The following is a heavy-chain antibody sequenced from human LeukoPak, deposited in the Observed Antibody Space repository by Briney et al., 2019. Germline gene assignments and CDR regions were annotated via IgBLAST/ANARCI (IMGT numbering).Heavy chain of an antibody. D-gene: IGHD3-10*01. CDR1: GGSISSSSYY. Sequence: KPSETLSLTCTVSGGSISSSSYYWGWIRQPPGKGLEWIGSIYYSGSTYYNPSLKSRVTISVDTSKNQFSLKLSSVTAADTAVYYCARRIRVRTGPDYWGQGTLVTVSS. V-gene: IGHV4-39*01. J-gene: IGHJ4*02. CDR3: ARRIRVRTGPDY. CDR2: IYYSGST.